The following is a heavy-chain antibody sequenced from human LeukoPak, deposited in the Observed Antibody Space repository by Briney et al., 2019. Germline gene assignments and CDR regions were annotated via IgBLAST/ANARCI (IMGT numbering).Heavy chain of an antibody. D-gene: IGHD6-19*01. CDR2: IWYDGSNK. Sequence: GRSLRLSCAASGFTFSSYGMHWVRQAPGKGLEWVAVIWYDGSNKYYADSVKGRFTTSRDNSKNTLYLQMNSLRAEDTAVYYCARDPLYSSGWCFDYWGQGTLVTVSS. CDR1: GFTFSSYG. V-gene: IGHV3-33*01. CDR3: ARDPLYSSGWCFDY. J-gene: IGHJ4*02.